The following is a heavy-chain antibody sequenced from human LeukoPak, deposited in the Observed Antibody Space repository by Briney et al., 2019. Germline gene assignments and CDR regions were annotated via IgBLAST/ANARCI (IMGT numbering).Heavy chain of an antibody. Sequence: ASVKVSCKASGYTFTSYGISWVRQAPGQGLEWMGWISAYNGNTNYAQKLQGRVTMTTDTSTGTAFLELSSLTSEDTAVYYCATGSVTSVTPLHYWGQGTLVTVSS. D-gene: IGHD4-11*01. CDR2: ISAYNGNT. V-gene: IGHV1-18*01. CDR1: GYTFTSYG. CDR3: ATGSVTSVTPLHY. J-gene: IGHJ4*02.